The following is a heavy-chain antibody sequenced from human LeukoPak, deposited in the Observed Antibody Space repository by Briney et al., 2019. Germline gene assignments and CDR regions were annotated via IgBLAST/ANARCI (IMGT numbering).Heavy chain of an antibody. V-gene: IGHV1-18*01. D-gene: IGHD3-22*01. CDR2: ISAYNGNT. Sequence: GASVKVSCKASGYTFTSYGISWVRQAPGQGLEWMGWISAYNGNTNYAQKLQGRVTMTTDTSTSTAYMELRSLRSDDTAVYYCASDIATDYYDSSGYYVGDAFDIWGQGTMVTVSS. CDR3: ASDIATDYYDSSGYYVGDAFDI. CDR1: GYTFTSYG. J-gene: IGHJ3*02.